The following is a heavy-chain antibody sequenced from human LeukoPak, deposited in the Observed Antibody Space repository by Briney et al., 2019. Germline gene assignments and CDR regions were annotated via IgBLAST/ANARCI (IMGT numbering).Heavy chain of an antibody. V-gene: IGHV4-59*01. CDR3: TRGGYNYDSPPGDPFDY. CDR2: IYYRGNT. Sequence: PSETLSLTCTVSGGSLSSYYWSWIRHPPGKGLEWIGYIYYRGNTNYDPSLTSRVTISVDMSKNQFSLKLSSVTAADTAVYYCTRGGYNYDSPPGDPFDYWGQGTLVTVSS. D-gene: IGHD5-18*01. J-gene: IGHJ4*02. CDR1: GGSLSSYY.